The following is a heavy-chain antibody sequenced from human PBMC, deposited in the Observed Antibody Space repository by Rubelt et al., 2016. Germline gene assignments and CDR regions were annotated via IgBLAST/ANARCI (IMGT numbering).Heavy chain of an antibody. CDR3: ARDSSGYYYFDY. D-gene: IGHD3-22*01. J-gene: IGHJ4*02. CDR1: GYSISSGYY. Sequence: QVQLQESGPGLVKPSETLSLTCTVSGYSISSGYYWGWIRQPPGKGLEWIGSIYHSGSTYYNPALKRRVNISVDTSKNQVALKLSSVTAADTAVYYCARDSSGYYYFDYWGQGTLVTVSS. V-gene: IGHV4-38-2*02. CDR2: IYHSGST.